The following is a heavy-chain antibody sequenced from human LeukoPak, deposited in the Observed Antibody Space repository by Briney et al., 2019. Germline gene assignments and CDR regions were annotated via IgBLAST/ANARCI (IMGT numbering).Heavy chain of an antibody. D-gene: IGHD3-10*01. CDR2: ISGSGGST. V-gene: IGHV3-23*01. J-gene: IGHJ4*02. CDR3: ARDQGADYYGSGSFDY. CDR1: GFTFSSYA. Sequence: GGSLRLSCAASGFTFSSYAMSWVRQAPGKGLEWVSAISGSGGSTYYTDSVRGRFTISRDNSKNTLYLQMNSLRAEDTAVYYCARDQGADYYGSGSFDYWGQGTLVTVSS.